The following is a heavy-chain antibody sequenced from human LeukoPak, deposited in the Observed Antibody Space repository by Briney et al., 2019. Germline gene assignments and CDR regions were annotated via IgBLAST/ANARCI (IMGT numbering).Heavy chain of an antibody. V-gene: IGHV4-4*02. D-gene: IGHD2-2*01. CDR1: GASVSSTNW. CDR2: MHHSGRT. CDR3: ARAQEGCSRASCYLEP. Sequence: SGTLSLTCAISGASVSSTNWWIWVRQPPGKGLEWIGEMHHSGRTNYNPSLKSRITISVDKSKNQVFLRLNSVAAADTALYYCARAQEGCSRASCYLEPWGQGTLVTVSS. J-gene: IGHJ5*02.